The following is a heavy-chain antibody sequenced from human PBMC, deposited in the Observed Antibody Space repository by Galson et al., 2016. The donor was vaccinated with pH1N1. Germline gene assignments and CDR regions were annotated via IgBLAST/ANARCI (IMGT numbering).Heavy chain of an antibody. CDR2: INPDSGAT. J-gene: IGHJ3*02. Sequence: SVKVSCKASGYTFTAHYVHWVRQAPGQGLEWMGWINPDSGATHYAQNFQGRVTLTRDTSITTVHMELSSLRPDDTALYSCARARESSGYYLGSDAFDIWGQGTMVTVSS. CDR3: ARARESSGYYLGSDAFDI. D-gene: IGHD3-22*01. CDR1: GYTFTAHY. V-gene: IGHV1-2*02.